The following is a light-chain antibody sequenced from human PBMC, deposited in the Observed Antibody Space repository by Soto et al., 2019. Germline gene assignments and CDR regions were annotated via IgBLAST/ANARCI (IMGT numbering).Light chain of an antibody. Sequence: DIQMTQSRATLSASVGDRVTIICRARQRISSWLAWYQQKPGKAPNLLIYDVSSLQGGVPSRFSGSGSGTEFTLTISSLQPDDFATYYCQQYNGSSWTFGQGTKVDI. CDR1: QRISSW. CDR3: QQYNGSSWT. J-gene: IGKJ1*01. V-gene: IGKV1-5*02. CDR2: DVS.